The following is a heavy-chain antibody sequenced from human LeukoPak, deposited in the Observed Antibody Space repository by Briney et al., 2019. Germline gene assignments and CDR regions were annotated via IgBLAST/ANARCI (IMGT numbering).Heavy chain of an antibody. CDR1: GYTFTSYG. Sequence: ASVKVSCKASGYTFTSYGISWVRQAPGQGLEWMGWISAYNGNTNYAQKLQGRVTMTRNTSISTAYMELSSLRSEDTAVYYCASLEDYYYYGMDVWGQGTTVTVSS. CDR2: ISAYNGNT. CDR3: ASLEDYYYYGMDV. J-gene: IGHJ6*02. V-gene: IGHV1-18*01.